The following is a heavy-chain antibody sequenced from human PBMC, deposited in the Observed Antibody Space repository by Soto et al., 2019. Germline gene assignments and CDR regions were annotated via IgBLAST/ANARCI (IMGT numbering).Heavy chain of an antibody. CDR1: GGSVSSGSYY. CDR2: IYYSGST. CDR3: ARGGDYSNYYYYYYYGMDV. V-gene: IGHV4-61*01. Sequence: ETLSLTCTVSGGSVSSGSYYWSWIRQPPGKGLEWIGYIYYSGSTNYDPSLKSRVTISVDTSKNQFSLKLSSVTAADTAVYYCARGGDYSNYYYYYYYGMDVWGQGTTVTVSS. D-gene: IGHD4-4*01. J-gene: IGHJ6*02.